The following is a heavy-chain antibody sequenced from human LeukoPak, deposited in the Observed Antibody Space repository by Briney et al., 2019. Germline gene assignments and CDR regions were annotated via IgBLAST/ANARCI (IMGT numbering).Heavy chain of an antibody. CDR2: IRSKANSYAT. V-gene: IGHV3-73*01. J-gene: IGHJ4*02. CDR1: GFTFSGSA. CDR3: TSPHDFGDY. Sequence: GGSLKLSCAASGFTFSGSAMRWVRQASGKGLEWVGRIRSKANSYATAYAASVKGRFTISRDDSKNTAYLQMNSLKTEGTAVYYCTSPHDFGDYWGQGTLVTVSS. D-gene: IGHD4-17*01.